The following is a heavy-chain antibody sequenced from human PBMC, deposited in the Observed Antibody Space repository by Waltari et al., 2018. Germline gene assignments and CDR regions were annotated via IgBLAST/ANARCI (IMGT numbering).Heavy chain of an antibody. V-gene: IGHV4-4*02. Sequence: QLQESGPGLVKPSGTLSLTCAASCDSVSSNYWWSWCRQPPGKGLEWIGQIHGSGKTNYNPSFASRVTVSLDTSTDHISLKLTSATAADTAVYYCARDRGRGLYLDTWGQGTLVTVSP. D-gene: IGHD2-15*01. J-gene: IGHJ5*02. CDR2: IHGSGKT. CDR3: ARDRGRGLYLDT. CDR1: CDSVSSNYW.